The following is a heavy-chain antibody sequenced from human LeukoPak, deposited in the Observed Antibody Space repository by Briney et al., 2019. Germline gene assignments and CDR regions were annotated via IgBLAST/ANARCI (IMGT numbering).Heavy chain of an antibody. Sequence: GRSLRLSCAASGFTFSSYGMHWVRQAPGKGLEWVAVIWYDGSNKYYADSVKGRFTISRVNSKNTLYLQMNSLRAEDTAVYYCAKGGSSGYPYYFDYWGQGTLVTVSS. J-gene: IGHJ4*02. CDR1: GFTFSSYG. V-gene: IGHV3-33*06. CDR2: IWYDGSNK. CDR3: AKGGSSGYPYYFDY. D-gene: IGHD3-22*01.